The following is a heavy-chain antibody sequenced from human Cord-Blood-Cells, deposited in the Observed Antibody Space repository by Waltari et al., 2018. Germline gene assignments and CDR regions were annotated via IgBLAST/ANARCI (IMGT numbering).Heavy chain of an antibody. CDR3: ARDPRVAGFCGGDCAEEDYYYGMDV. V-gene: IGHV1-46*01. CDR2: INPSGGST. CDR1: GYTFTSYY. D-gene: IGHD2-21*01. Sequence: QVQLVPSGAEVKKPGASVKVSCKASGYTFTSYYMHWVRQAPGQGLEWMGIINPSGGSTSYAQKFQGRVTMTRDTSTSTVYMELSSLRSEDTAVYYCARDPRVAGFCGGDCAEEDYYYGMDVWGQGTTVTVSS. J-gene: IGHJ6*02.